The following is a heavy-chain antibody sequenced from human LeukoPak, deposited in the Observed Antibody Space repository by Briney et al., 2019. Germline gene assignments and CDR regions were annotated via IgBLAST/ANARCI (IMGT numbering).Heavy chain of an antibody. CDR2: IWYDGSNK. D-gene: IGHD3-22*01. Sequence: GRSLRLSCAASGFTFSSYGMHGVRQAPGKGLEGVAVIWYDGSNKYYADSVKGRFTISRDNSKNTLYLQMHSLRAEDTAVYYCAKDPGLIYYYDSSGYFDYWGQGTLVTVSS. J-gene: IGHJ4*02. V-gene: IGHV3-33*06. CDR3: AKDPGLIYYYDSSGYFDY. CDR1: GFTFSSYG.